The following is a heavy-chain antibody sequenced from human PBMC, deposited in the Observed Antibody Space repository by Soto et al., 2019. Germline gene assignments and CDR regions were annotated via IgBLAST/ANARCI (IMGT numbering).Heavy chain of an antibody. CDR3: AREVAAAGVSCFDY. Sequence: QVPLVQSGAEVKKPGSSVKVSCKASGGTFSSYTISWVRQAPGQGLEWMGRIIPILGIANYAQKFQGRVTITADKSTSTAYMELSSLRSEDTAVYYCAREVAAAGVSCFDYWGQGTLVTVSS. J-gene: IGHJ4*02. CDR2: IIPILGIA. CDR1: GGTFSSYT. V-gene: IGHV1-69*08. D-gene: IGHD6-13*01.